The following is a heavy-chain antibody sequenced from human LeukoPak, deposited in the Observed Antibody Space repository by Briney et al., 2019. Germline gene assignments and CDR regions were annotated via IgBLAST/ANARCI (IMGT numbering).Heavy chain of an antibody. V-gene: IGHV4-39*01. CDR2: IYYSGNT. Sequence: SETLSLTCTVSGGSISSSSYYWGWIRQPPGKGLEWIGSIYYSGNTYYNPSLKSRVTISVDTSNNQFSLKLSSVTAADTAVYYCAITAAHYYDSSDYGYPDYWGQGTLVTVSS. D-gene: IGHD3-22*01. J-gene: IGHJ4*02. CDR3: AITAAHYYDSSDYGYPDY. CDR1: GGSISSSSYY.